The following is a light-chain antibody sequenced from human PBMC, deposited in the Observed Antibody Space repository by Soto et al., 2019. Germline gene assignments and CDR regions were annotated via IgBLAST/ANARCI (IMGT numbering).Light chain of an antibody. V-gene: IGLV2-14*02. CDR2: EDN. J-gene: IGLJ2*01. CDR3: SSYTSSSTWV. Sequence: QSALTQPASVSGSPGQSITISCTGTTSDIANYNLVSWYQQHPGKVPKLIIHEDNKRPSGISDRFSGSKSGNTASLTISALQAEDEADYYCSSYTSSSTWVFGGGTKLTVL. CDR1: TSDIANYNL.